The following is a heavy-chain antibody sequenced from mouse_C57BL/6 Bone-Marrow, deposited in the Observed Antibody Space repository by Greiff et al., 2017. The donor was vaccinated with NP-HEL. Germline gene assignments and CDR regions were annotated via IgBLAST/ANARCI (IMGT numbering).Heavy chain of an antibody. CDR1: GFTFSSYA. D-gene: IGHD2-4*01. J-gene: IGHJ4*01. Sequence: EVQGVESGGGLVKPGGSLKLSCAASGFTFSSYAMSWVRQTPEKRLEWVATISDGGSYTYYPDNVKGRFTISRDNAKNNLYLQMSHLKSEDTAMYYCARDYDYDHYAMDYWGQGTSVTVSS. V-gene: IGHV5-4*01. CDR3: ARDYDYDHYAMDY. CDR2: ISDGGSYT.